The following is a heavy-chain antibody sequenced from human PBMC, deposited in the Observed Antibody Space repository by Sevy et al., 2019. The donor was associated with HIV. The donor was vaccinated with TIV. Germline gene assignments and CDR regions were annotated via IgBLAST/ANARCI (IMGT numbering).Heavy chain of an antibody. CDR1: GFSIRGYG. D-gene: IGHD6-19*01. CDR2: FWYDGTNR. CDR3: AREDIRVAGIGYYFHS. Sequence: GGSLRLSCAASGFSIRGYGMHWVRQAPGKGLEGVAVFWYDGTNREYADSVKGRFTISRDNSKNTLYLQMNSLRVEDTAVYYCAREDIRVAGIGYYFHSWGQGTLVTVSS. V-gene: IGHV3-33*01. J-gene: IGHJ4*02.